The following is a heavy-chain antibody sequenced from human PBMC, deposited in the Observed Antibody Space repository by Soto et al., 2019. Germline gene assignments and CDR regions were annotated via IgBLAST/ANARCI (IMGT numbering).Heavy chain of an antibody. J-gene: IGHJ4*02. V-gene: IGHV4-34*01. CDR3: ARHTTYYDFWSGYYTMKMTGFDY. CDR1: GGSFSGYY. D-gene: IGHD3-3*01. Sequence: PSETLSLTCAVYGGSFSGYYWSWIRQPPGKGLEWIGKINHSGSTNYNPSLKSRVTISVDTSKNQFSLKLSSVTAADTAVYYCARHTTYYDFWSGYYTMKMTGFDYWGQGALVTVSS. CDR2: INHSGST.